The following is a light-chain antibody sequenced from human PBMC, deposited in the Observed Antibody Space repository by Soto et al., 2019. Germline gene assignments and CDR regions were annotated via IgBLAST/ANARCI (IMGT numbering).Light chain of an antibody. CDR2: EVN. CDR1: SSDVGGYNY. J-gene: IGLJ2*01. CDR3: SSYRNNNHVI. V-gene: IGLV2-14*01. Sequence: QSALTQPASVSGSPGQSITISCTGSSSDVGGYNYVSWYQQHPGKAPKLMIYEVNNRPSGVSNRFSGSKSGNTASLTLSVHQADDDADYYCSSYRNNNHVIFAGGTKLTVL.